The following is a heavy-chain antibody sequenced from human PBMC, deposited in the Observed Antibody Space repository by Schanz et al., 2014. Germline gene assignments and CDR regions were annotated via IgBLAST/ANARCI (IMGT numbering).Heavy chain of an antibody. CDR1: GYTFTAYF. CDR3: VRELSGGTFDY. J-gene: IGHJ4*02. CDR2: INPNTGGT. Sequence: QVLLVQSGAEVKQPGASVKVSCKASGYTFTAYFIHWVRQAPGQGLEWMGRINPNTGGTNFAQKFQGRVTMTRDTSITTAYMDLSGLTSDDTAVYYCVRELSGGTFDYWGQGALLIVSS. V-gene: IGHV1-2*06. D-gene: IGHD1-1*01.